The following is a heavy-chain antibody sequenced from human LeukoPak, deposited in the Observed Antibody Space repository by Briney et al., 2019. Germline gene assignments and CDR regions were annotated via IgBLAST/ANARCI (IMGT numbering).Heavy chain of an antibody. Sequence: SQTLSLTCAISGDGVSSNSAAWNWIRQSPSRGLEWLGRTYYRSKWYNDYAVSVKSRITINPDTSKNQFSLQLNSVTPEDTAVYYCARAQQWLVRGAFDIWGQGTMVTVSS. CDR1: GDGVSSNSAA. V-gene: IGHV6-1*01. CDR3: ARAQQWLVRGAFDI. D-gene: IGHD6-19*01. J-gene: IGHJ3*02. CDR2: TYYRSKWYN.